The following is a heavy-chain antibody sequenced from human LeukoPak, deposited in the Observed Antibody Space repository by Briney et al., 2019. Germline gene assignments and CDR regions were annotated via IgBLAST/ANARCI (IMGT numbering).Heavy chain of an antibody. CDR3: AREYSYGYPFDY. Sequence: SVKVSCTASGGTFSSYAISWVRQAPGQGLEWMGGIIPIFGTANYAQKFQGRVTITADESTSTAYMELSSLRSEDTAVYYCAREYSYGYPFDYWGQGTLVTVSS. CDR1: GGTFSSYA. J-gene: IGHJ4*02. CDR2: IIPIFGTA. V-gene: IGHV1-69*13. D-gene: IGHD5-18*01.